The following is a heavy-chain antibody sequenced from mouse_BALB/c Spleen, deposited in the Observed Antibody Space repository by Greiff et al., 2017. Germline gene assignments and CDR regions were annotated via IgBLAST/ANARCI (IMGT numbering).Heavy chain of an antibody. J-gene: IGHJ4*01. V-gene: IGHV2-9*02. CDR2: IWAGGST. Sequence: QVQLKESGPGLVAPSQSLSITCTVSGFSLTSYGVHWVRQPPGKGLEWLGVIWAGGSTNYNSALMSRLSISKDNSKSQVFLKMNRLQTDDTAMYYCARENYYRYDGDGYYAMDYWGQGTAVTVSS. CDR1: GFSLTSYG. D-gene: IGHD2-14*01. CDR3: ARENYYRYDGDGYYAMDY.